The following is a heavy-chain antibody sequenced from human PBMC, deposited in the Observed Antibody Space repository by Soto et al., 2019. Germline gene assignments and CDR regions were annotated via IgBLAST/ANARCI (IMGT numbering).Heavy chain of an antibody. CDR2: ISGGDGSP. D-gene: IGHD5-18*01. CDR3: AGPGYSSQDY. Sequence: GGSLRLSCVASGFTFSSYAMTWVRQAPGKGLEWVSAISGGDGSPSYADSVKGRFTISRDNSKNTLYLHMNSLRAEDTAVYYCAGPGYSSQDYWGQGALVTVSS. CDR1: GFTFSSYA. V-gene: IGHV3-23*01. J-gene: IGHJ4*02.